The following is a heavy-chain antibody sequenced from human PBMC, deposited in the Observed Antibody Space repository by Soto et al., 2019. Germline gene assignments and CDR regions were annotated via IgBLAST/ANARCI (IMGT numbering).Heavy chain of an antibody. V-gene: IGHV3-74*01. CDR3: ARGALYAFYLDV. CDR1: GFTFSSYW. J-gene: IGHJ6*03. D-gene: IGHD3-16*01. Sequence: EVQLVESGGGLVQPGGSLRISCAASGFTFSSYWLHWVRQAPGKGLMWVSRIKSDGITTNYADSVKGRFTISRDNARNTVYLQMNSLRGDDTAVYFCARGALYAFYLDVWGKGTTVTVSS. CDR2: IKSDGITT.